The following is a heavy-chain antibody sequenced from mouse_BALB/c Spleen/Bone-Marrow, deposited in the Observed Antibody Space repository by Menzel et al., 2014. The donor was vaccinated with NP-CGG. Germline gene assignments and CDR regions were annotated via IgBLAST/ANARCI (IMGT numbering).Heavy chain of an antibody. V-gene: IGHV5-9-2*01. CDR2: ISGGGSYT. CDR1: GFTFSSYG. CDR3: ARQAGGSGYFDY. D-gene: IGHD1-1*01. Sequence: EVQLVESGGGLVKPGGSLKLSCAASGFTFSSYGMSWVRQTPEKRLEWVATISGGGSYTYYPDSVKGRFTISRDSAKNNLYLQMSSLRSEDTALYYCARQAGGSGYFDYWGQGTTLTVSS. J-gene: IGHJ2*01.